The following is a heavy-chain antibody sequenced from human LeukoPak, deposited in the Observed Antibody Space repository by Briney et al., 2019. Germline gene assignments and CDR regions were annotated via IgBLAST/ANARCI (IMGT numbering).Heavy chain of an antibody. Sequence: PGGSLRLSCAVSGITLSNYGMSWVRQAPGKGLEWVAGLSGSGGGTNYADSVQGRFTISRDNPKNTLYPQMNSLRAEDTAVYFCAEGGTAMVASCYMDVWGKGTTVTVSS. CDR2: LSGSGGGT. D-gene: IGHD5-18*01. J-gene: IGHJ6*03. CDR1: GITLSNYG. CDR3: AEGGTAMVASCYMDV. V-gene: IGHV3-23*01.